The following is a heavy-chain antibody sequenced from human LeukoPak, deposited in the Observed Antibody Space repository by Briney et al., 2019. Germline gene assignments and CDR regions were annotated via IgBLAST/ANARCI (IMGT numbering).Heavy chain of an antibody. CDR3: AKDTPFGGY. CDR1: GFTVITSF. V-gene: IGHV3-53*01. CDR2: IYNDGTT. J-gene: IGHJ4*02. D-gene: IGHD3-16*01. Sequence: GGSLRLSCSASGFTVITSFMSWVRQAPGKGLEWVSVIYNDGTTYYADSVKGRFTISRDNAKNSLYLQMNSLRADDTAVYYCAKDTPFGGYWGQGTLVTVSS.